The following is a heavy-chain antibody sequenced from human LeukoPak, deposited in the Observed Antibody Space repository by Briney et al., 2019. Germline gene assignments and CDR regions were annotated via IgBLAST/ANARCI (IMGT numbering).Heavy chain of an antibody. CDR1: GFTFSSYA. J-gene: IGHJ4*02. V-gene: IGHV3-48*04. CDR2: ISSSGSTI. D-gene: IGHD3-22*01. Sequence: GGSLRLSCAASGFTFSSYAMHWVRQAPGKGLEWVSYISSSGSTIYYADSVKGRFTISRDNAKNSLYLQMNSLRAEDTAVYYCARVGGYDSSLNDRSFDYWGQGTLVTVSS. CDR3: ARVGGYDSSLNDRSFDY.